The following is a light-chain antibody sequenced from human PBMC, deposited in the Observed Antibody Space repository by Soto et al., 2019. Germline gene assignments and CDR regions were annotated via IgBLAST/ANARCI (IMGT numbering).Light chain of an antibody. CDR3: QQYYSLWT. Sequence: DIVMTQSPDSLAVSLGERATINRKSSQSVLYSSNNKNYLAWYQQKPGQPPKLLIYWASTRESGVPDRFSGSGSGTDFTLTISSLQAEDVAVYYCQQYYSLWTFGQGTKVEIK. CDR2: WAS. J-gene: IGKJ1*01. CDR1: QSVLYSSNNKNY. V-gene: IGKV4-1*01.